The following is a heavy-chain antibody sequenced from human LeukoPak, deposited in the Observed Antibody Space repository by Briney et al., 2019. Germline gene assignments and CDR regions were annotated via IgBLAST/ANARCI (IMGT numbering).Heavy chain of an antibody. J-gene: IGHJ6*04. V-gene: IGHV3-30*18. CDR1: GFTFSSYG. CDR3: AKESRPYGSGSYYSFRYGMDV. Sequence: GRSLRLSCAASGFTFSSYGMHWVRQAPGKGLEWVAVISYDGSNKYYADSVKGRFTISRDNSKNTLYLQMNSLRAEDTAVYYCAKESRPYGSGSYYSFRYGMDVWGKGTTVTVSS. CDR2: ISYDGSNK. D-gene: IGHD3-10*01.